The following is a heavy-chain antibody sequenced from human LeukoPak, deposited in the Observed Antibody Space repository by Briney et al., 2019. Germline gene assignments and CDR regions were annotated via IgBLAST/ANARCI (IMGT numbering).Heavy chain of an antibody. Sequence: ASVKVSCKASGYTFNSYYMHWVRQAPGQGLEWMGIINPSGGSTSYAQKFQGRVAMTRDTSTSTVYMELSSLRSEDTAVYYCARGSSGWYSVAYWGQGTLVTVSS. CDR3: ARGSSGWYSVAY. CDR1: GYTFNSYY. V-gene: IGHV1-46*02. CDR2: INPSGGST. D-gene: IGHD6-19*01. J-gene: IGHJ4*02.